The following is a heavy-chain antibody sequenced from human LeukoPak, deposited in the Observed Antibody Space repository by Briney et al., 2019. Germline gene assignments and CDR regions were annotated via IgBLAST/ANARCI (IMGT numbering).Heavy chain of an antibody. V-gene: IGHV3-23*01. D-gene: IGHD3-22*01. CDR3: AKDLRDSSGYYYEY. CDR1: GFTFSSYA. J-gene: IGHJ4*02. Sequence: GGSLRLSCAASGFTFSSYAMSWVRQAPGKGLEWVSAISGSGGSTYYADSVKGRFTISRDNSKNTLYLQMNSLRAEDTAVYYYAKDLRDSSGYYYEYWGQGTLVTVSS. CDR2: ISGSGGST.